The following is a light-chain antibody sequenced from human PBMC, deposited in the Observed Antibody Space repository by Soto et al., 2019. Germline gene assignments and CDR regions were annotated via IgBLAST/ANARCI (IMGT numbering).Light chain of an antibody. Sequence: DIQMTQSPSTLSASIGERVTITCRASQSISNWLAWYQQKPGKAPKLLIYKASTVESRVPSRFSGSGSGTQFTLTISSMQPDDLATYYCQQYKSYYTFGQGTRLEIK. V-gene: IGKV1-5*03. CDR2: KAS. CDR1: QSISNW. J-gene: IGKJ5*01. CDR3: QQYKSYYT.